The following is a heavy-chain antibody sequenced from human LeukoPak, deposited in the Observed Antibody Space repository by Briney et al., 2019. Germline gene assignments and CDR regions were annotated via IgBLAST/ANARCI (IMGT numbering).Heavy chain of an antibody. CDR1: GFTFSYSG. CDR2: IRSKANSYAT. D-gene: IGHD2-21*01. V-gene: IGHV3-73*01. J-gene: IGHJ4*02. Sequence: GSLKLSCAASGFTFSYSGMHWVRQASGKGLEWVGRIRSKANSYATAYAASVKGRFTISRDDSKNTAYLQMNSLKTEDTAVYYCTRYGDYPFDYWGQGTLVTVSS. CDR3: TRYGDYPFDY.